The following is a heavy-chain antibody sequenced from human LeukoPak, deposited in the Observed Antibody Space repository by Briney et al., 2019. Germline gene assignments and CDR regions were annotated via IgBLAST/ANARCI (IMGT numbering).Heavy chain of an antibody. CDR2: MYSGGDT. CDR3: ARDAPQVPAAGVLTS. D-gene: IGHD6-13*01. Sequence: PGGSLRLSCAASGFTVSDNYMSWVRQGPGPGLELVSVMYSGGDTYYANSVKGRFTFSRDISKNTLFLQMNGLTTEDTAMYYCARDAPQVPAAGVLTSWGQGTLVTVSS. V-gene: IGHV3-53*01. J-gene: IGHJ5*02. CDR1: GFTVSDNY.